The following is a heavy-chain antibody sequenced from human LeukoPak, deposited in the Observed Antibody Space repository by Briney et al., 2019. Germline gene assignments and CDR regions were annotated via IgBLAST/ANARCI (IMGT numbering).Heavy chain of an antibody. D-gene: IGHD1-26*01. CDR2: INHSGST. J-gene: IGHJ3*02. CDR3: ARHWDRGHTAELAFHI. V-gene: IGHV4-34*01. CDR1: GGSFSGYY. Sequence: SETLSLTCAVYGGSFSGYYWSWIRQPPGKGLEWIGEINHSGSTNYNPSLKSRVTISVDTSKNQFSLKLSSVTAADTGVYYCARHWDRGHTAELAFHIWGQGTMVTISS.